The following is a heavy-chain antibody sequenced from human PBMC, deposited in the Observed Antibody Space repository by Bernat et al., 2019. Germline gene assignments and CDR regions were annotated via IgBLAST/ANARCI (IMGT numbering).Heavy chain of an antibody. CDR1: GGSISSGGYY. D-gene: IGHD4-17*01. Sequence: QVQLQESGPVLVKPSQTLSLTCTVSGGSISSGGYYWSWICQHPGKGLEWIGYIYYSGSTYYNPSLKSRVTISVDTSKNQFSLKLSSVTAADTAVYYCARRGEYGDYFDYWGQGTLVTVSS. CDR3: ARRGEYGDYFDY. V-gene: IGHV4-31*03. J-gene: IGHJ4*02. CDR2: IYYSGST.